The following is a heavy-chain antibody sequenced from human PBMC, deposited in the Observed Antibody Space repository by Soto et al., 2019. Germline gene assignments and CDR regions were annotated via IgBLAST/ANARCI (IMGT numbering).Heavy chain of an antibody. D-gene: IGHD2-15*01. CDR2: INPSGGST. Sequence: ASVKVSCKASGYTFTSYYRHWVRQAPGQGLEWMGIINPSGGSTSYAQKFQGRVTMTRDTSTSTVYMELSSLRSEDTAVYYCARDGRAVVVVAATLHYYYGMDVGGQETTVKVSS. V-gene: IGHV1-46*01. CDR3: ARDGRAVVVVAATLHYYYGMDV. CDR1: GYTFTSYY. J-gene: IGHJ6*02.